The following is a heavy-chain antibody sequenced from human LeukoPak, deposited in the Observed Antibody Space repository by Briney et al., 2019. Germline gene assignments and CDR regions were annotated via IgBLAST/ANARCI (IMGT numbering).Heavy chain of an antibody. CDR1: GGTFTNFA. V-gene: IGHV1-69*05. Sequence: GASVKVSCKASGGTFTNFAISWVRQAPGQGLEWMGGIMPVFGTPDYAQKFRDRVTITTDESTTTAYLDLTSLRSEDTAVYYCTRSETFGGGNNYSPTHVWGKGTTVTVSS. CDR2: IMPVFGTP. D-gene: IGHD3-16*01. CDR3: TRSETFGGGNNYSPTHV. J-gene: IGHJ6*03.